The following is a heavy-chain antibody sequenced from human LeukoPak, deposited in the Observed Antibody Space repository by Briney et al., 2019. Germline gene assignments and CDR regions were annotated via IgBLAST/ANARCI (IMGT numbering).Heavy chain of an antibody. CDR3: ARVSRGYYCSSTSCPRDY. D-gene: IGHD2-2*01. V-gene: IGHV3-7*01. CDR2: IKQDGSEK. J-gene: IGHJ4*02. Sequence: PSETLSLTCAVSGGSISSSNWWSWVRQPPGKGLEWVANIKQDGSEKYYVDSVKGRFTISRDNAKNSLYLQMNSLRAEDTAVYYCARVSRGYYCSSTSCPRDYWGQGTLVTVSS. CDR1: GGSISSSNW.